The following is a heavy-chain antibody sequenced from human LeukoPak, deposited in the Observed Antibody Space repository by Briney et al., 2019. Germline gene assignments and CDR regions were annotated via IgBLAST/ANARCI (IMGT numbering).Heavy chain of an antibody. CDR1: GFTFSSYS. V-gene: IGHV3-30*18. CDR3: AKDLDIVVVPAVYYFDY. CDR2: ISYDGSNK. J-gene: IGHJ4*02. Sequence: GALRLSCAASGFTFSSYSMHWVRQAPGKGLEWVAVISYDGSNKYYADSVKGRFTISRDNSKNTLYLQMNSLRAEDTAVYYCAKDLDIVVVPAVYYFDYWGQGTLVTVSS. D-gene: IGHD2-2*03.